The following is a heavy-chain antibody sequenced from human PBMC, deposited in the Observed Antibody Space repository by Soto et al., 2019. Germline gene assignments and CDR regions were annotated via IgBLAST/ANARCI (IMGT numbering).Heavy chain of an antibody. V-gene: IGHV4-4*07. Sequence: SETLSLTXSVSGADINTYSWTWIRQPAGKGLEWIGRIYTSASINYNPSLRGRVTLSVDTSTNQVSLKLASVTAADTAVYYCARDREAGYNFYYGMDVWGQGTTVTVSS. CDR3: ARDREAGYNFYYGMDV. J-gene: IGHJ6*02. CDR1: GADINTYS. CDR2: IYTSASI. D-gene: IGHD6-19*01.